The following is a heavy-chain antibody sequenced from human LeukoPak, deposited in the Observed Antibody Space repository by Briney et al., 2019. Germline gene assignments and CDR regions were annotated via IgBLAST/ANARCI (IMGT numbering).Heavy chain of an antibody. Sequence: SETLSLICTVYGGSIRSSYWRWLRQPAGKGLGLIGRIYTSDSTNYNPSLKSRVTMSLDTSKNLFSLNLRSVTAADTAVYFCAPDDYDSAVYSYWGQGTLVTVSS. CDR3: APDDYDSAVYSY. CDR1: GGSIRSSY. V-gene: IGHV4-4*07. J-gene: IGHJ4*02. CDR2: IYTSDST. D-gene: IGHD3-22*01.